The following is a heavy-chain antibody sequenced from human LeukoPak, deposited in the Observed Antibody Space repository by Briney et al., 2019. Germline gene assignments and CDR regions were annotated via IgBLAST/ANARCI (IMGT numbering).Heavy chain of an antibody. Sequence: SETLSLTCTVSGGSISSSSYYWGWIRQPPGKGLDWIGSIYYSGSTYYNPSLKSRVTISVDTSKNQFSLKLSSVTAADTAVFYCASLRERSYYARGFDYWGQGTLVTASS. J-gene: IGHJ4*02. CDR1: GGSISSSSYY. CDR2: IYYSGST. V-gene: IGHV4-39*01. CDR3: ASLRERSYYARGFDY. D-gene: IGHD1-26*01.